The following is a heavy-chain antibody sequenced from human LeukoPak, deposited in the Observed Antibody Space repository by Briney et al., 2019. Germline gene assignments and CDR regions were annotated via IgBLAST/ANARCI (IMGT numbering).Heavy chain of an antibody. CDR2: IYSDGGT. CDR1: GFTVSAKY. V-gene: IGHV3-66*02. Sequence: PGGSLRLSCAASGFTVSAKYMSWVRQGPGKGLDWISSIYSDGGTNYADSVKGRFTISRDNSKNTLYFQMNSLRPEDTAVYYCARDGGFGGPGGDNWFDSWGQGALVTVSS. D-gene: IGHD3-16*01. J-gene: IGHJ5*01. CDR3: ARDGGFGGPGGDNWFDS.